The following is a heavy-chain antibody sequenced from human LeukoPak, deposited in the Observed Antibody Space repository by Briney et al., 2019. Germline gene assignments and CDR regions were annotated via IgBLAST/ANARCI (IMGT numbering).Heavy chain of an antibody. CDR2: ISGGGGST. J-gene: IGHJ3*02. CDR3: ASVYSPFAFDI. D-gene: IGHD1-26*01. CDR1: GFTFTSYS. Sequence: GGSLRLSCAASGFTFTSYSMNWVRQAPGKGLEWVSTISGGGGSTYYADSVKGRFTISRDNSKNTLYLQMNSLRAEDTAVYYCASVYSPFAFDIWGQGTMVTVSS. V-gene: IGHV3-23*01.